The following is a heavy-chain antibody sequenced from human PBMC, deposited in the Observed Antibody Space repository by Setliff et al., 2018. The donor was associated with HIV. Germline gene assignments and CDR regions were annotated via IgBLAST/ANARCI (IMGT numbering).Heavy chain of an antibody. V-gene: IGHV3-49*04. CDR1: GFSFDDYA. Sequence: GGSLRLSCTASGFSFDDYALTWVRQAPGKGLEWVGFIRSKSIGGTTDYGASVKGRFTISRDDSKTIAYLQMNSLKTEDTAVYYCARGPASGDYSYYFDYWGQGTLVTVSS. CDR2: IRSKSIGGTT. D-gene: IGHD3-22*01. J-gene: IGHJ4*02. CDR3: ARGPASGDYSYYFDY.